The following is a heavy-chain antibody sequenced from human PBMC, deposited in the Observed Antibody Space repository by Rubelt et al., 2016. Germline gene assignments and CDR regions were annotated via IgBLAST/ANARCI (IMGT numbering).Heavy chain of an antibody. CDR3: ARGRTLGY. CDR1: GFTVSSNY. Sequence: EVQLVESGGGLIQPGGSLRLSCAASGFTVSSNYMSWVRQAPGKGLEWVANIKQDGSEEYYVESVKGRFTISRGNARNSLYLQMISLRVEDTAVYYCARGRTLGYWGQGALVTVSS. V-gene: IGHV3-7*01. CDR2: IKQDGSEE. D-gene: IGHD2/OR15-2a*01. J-gene: IGHJ4*02.